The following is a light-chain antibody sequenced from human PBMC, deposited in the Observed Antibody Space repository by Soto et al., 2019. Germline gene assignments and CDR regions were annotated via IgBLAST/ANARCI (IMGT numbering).Light chain of an antibody. Sequence: QSVLTQPPSASGSPGQSVTISCTGTSSDISGYNFVSWYQQYPGKAPKFLIYEVSKRPSGVPDRFSGSKSGNTASLTVSGLQAEDEADYYCSSYAGNNNVVFGGGTKVTVL. V-gene: IGLV2-8*01. CDR1: SSDISGYNF. J-gene: IGLJ2*01. CDR3: SSYAGNNNVV. CDR2: EVS.